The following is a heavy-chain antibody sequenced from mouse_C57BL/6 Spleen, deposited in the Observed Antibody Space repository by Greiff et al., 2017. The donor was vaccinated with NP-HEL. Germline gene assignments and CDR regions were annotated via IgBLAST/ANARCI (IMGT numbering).Heavy chain of an antibody. Sequence: VQLQQSGAELVKPGASVKISCKASGYAFSSYWMNWVKQRPGKGLEWIGQIYPGDGDTNYNGKFKGKATLTADKSSSTAYMQLSSLTSEDSAVSFCARSLLYYYGSNWYFDVWGTGTTVTVSS. CDR1: GYAFSSYW. D-gene: IGHD1-1*01. CDR2: IYPGDGDT. V-gene: IGHV1-80*01. J-gene: IGHJ1*03. CDR3: ARSLLYYYGSNWYFDV.